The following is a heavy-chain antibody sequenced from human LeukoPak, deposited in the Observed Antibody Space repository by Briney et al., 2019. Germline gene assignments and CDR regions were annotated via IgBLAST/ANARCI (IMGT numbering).Heavy chain of an antibody. CDR2: VYYSGST. D-gene: IGHD6-6*01. CDR3: ARCIAARPGASTDYYYYMDV. Sequence: SETLSLTCTVSGGSTSGYYWSWIRQPPGEGLEWIGYVYYSGSTTYNPSLKSPVTISVDTSKNQFSLKLSSVTATDTAVYYCARCIAARPGASTDYYYYMDVWGKGTTVTVSS. V-gene: IGHV4-59*08. J-gene: IGHJ6*03. CDR1: GGSTSGYY.